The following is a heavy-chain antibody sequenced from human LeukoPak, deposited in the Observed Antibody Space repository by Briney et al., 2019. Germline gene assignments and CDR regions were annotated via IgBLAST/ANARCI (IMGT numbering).Heavy chain of an antibody. Sequence: SVKVSCKAPGCTSSNYAIGWMRQPPGQGLEWMGTIIPIVLIANYAQKFQDRVKIIADKSTCTAYMELSSLRSEDPAVYCCVRRCCGGGGVENWGFDPWGQGTLDTVSS. CDR1: GCTSSNYA. J-gene: IGHJ5*02. CDR2: IIPIVLIA. D-gene: IGHD3-16*01. CDR3: VRRCCGGGGVENWGFDP. V-gene: IGHV1-69*04.